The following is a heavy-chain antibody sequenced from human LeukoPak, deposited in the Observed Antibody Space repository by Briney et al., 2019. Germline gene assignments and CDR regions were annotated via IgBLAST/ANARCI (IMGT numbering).Heavy chain of an antibody. J-gene: IGHJ4*02. CDR2: IIPIFGTA. V-gene: IGHV1-69*05. CDR1: GGTLSSYA. Sequence: SVKVSCKASGGTLSSYAISWVRQAPGQGIEWMGGIIPIFGTANYAQKFQGRVTITTDESTSTAYMELSSLRSEDTAVYYCARGPSSGSYLDYWGQGTLVTVSS. CDR3: ARGPSSGSYLDY. D-gene: IGHD1-26*01.